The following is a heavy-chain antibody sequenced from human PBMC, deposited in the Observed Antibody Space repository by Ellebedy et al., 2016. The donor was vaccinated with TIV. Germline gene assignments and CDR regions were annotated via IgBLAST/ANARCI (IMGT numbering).Heavy chain of an antibody. CDR1: RYTFTYRY. V-gene: IGHV1-45*02. Sequence: SVKVSXKASRYTFTYRYLHWVRQAPGQALEWMGWITPFNGNTNYAQKFQDRVTITRDRSMSTAYMELSSLRSEDTAVYYCARGSPPYREWLRLVETYYYYGMDVWGQGTTVTVSS. CDR3: ARGSPPYREWLRLVETYYYYGMDV. CDR2: ITPFNGNT. J-gene: IGHJ6*02. D-gene: IGHD5-12*01.